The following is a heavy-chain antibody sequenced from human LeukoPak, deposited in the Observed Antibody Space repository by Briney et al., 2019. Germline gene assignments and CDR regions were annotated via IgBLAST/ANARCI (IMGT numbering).Heavy chain of an antibody. Sequence: PGGSLRLSCAASGFTFSSYGMHWVRQAPGKGLEWVAVISYDGSNKYYADSVKGRFTISRDNSKNTLYVQMNSLRAEDTAVYYCAKVLAKGVQPRNYFDYWGQGTLVTVSS. V-gene: IGHV3-30*18. CDR1: GFTFSSYG. CDR2: ISYDGSNK. CDR3: AKVLAKGVQPRNYFDY. D-gene: IGHD6-6*01. J-gene: IGHJ4*02.